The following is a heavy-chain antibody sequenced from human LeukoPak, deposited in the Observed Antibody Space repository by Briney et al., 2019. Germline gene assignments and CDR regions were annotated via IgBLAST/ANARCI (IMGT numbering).Heavy chain of an antibody. CDR1: GFTFSRYW. CDR3: AKSMVATMMTFDY. D-gene: IGHD5-12*01. J-gene: IGHJ4*02. V-gene: IGHV3-30*18. Sequence: GGSLRLSYAASGFTFSRYWMSWVRQAPGKGLEWVAVISYDGSNKYYADSVKGRFTISRDNSKNTLYLQMNSLRAEDTAVYYCAKSMVATMMTFDYWGQGTLVTVSS. CDR2: ISYDGSNK.